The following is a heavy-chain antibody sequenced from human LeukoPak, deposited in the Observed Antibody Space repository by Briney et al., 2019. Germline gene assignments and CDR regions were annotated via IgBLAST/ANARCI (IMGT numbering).Heavy chain of an antibody. Sequence: PGRSLRLSCVGSGFAFHNYAMHWVRRPPGKGLEWVSAINWNSDTKAYADSVKGRFTISRDRARNSLYLQMDSLRPEDTALYYCAKDTSGNGAYFYAMDVWGQGTSVTVSS. V-gene: IGHV3-9*01. CDR2: INWNSDTK. D-gene: IGHD4-23*01. CDR1: GFAFHNYA. CDR3: AKDTSGNGAYFYAMDV. J-gene: IGHJ6*02.